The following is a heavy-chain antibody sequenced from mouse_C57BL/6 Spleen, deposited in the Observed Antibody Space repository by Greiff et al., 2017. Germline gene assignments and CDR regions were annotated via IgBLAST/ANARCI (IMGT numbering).Heavy chain of an antibody. D-gene: IGHD2-4*01. J-gene: IGHJ2*01. CDR2: ISSGGSYT. CDR3: ARPYDYDGGDYFDY. Sequence: EVKLMESGGDLVKPGGSLKLSCAASGFTFSSYGMSWVRQTPDKRLEWVATISSGGSYTYYTDSVKGRVTISRDNAKNTLYLQMSSLKAEDTAMYYCARPYDYDGGDYFDYWGQGTTLTVSS. CDR1: GFTFSSYG. V-gene: IGHV5-6*01.